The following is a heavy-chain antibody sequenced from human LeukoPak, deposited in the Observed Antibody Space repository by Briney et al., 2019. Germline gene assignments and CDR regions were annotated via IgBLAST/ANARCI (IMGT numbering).Heavy chain of an antibody. Sequence: GGSLRLSCAASGFTFSSYAMSWVRQAPGKGLEWVSAISGSGTNTYYADSVKGRFTISRDNSKNTLYLQMNSLRVEDTAIYYCAKDLRYCSGSSCYAYYFYGMDVWGQGTTVTVSS. J-gene: IGHJ6*02. D-gene: IGHD2-2*01. CDR2: ISGSGTNT. CDR3: AKDLRYCSGSSCYAYYFYGMDV. V-gene: IGHV3-23*01. CDR1: GFTFSSYA.